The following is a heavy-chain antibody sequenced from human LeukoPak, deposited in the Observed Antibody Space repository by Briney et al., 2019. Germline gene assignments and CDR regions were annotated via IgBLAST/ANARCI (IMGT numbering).Heavy chain of an antibody. J-gene: IGHJ4*02. V-gene: IGHV3-23*01. CDR2: INGRDGST. CDR1: GCTFSSYA. Sequence: GGTLRLSGAASGCTFSSYARSWVRQAPGTGLEWLSAINGRDGSTDYADCVKGRFTISRDNSKNTLYLQMKSLRAEDTAVYYCAKEIAVAGTWLRKYGGQGTLVTVSS. CDR3: AKEIAVAGTWLRKY. D-gene: IGHD6-19*01.